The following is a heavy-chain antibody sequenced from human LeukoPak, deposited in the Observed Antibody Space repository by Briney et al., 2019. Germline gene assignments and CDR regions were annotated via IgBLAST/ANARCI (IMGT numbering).Heavy chain of an antibody. CDR1: GYTFTSYG. D-gene: IGHD3-3*01. Sequence: ASVKVSCKASGYTFTSYGISWVRQAPGQGLEWMGWISAYNGNTNYAQKLQGRVTLTTDTSTSTAYMELRSLRSDDTVVYYCAREPTYYDFWSGYYTANDAFDIWGQGTMVTVSS. V-gene: IGHV1-18*01. J-gene: IGHJ3*02. CDR3: AREPTYYDFWSGYYTANDAFDI. CDR2: ISAYNGNT.